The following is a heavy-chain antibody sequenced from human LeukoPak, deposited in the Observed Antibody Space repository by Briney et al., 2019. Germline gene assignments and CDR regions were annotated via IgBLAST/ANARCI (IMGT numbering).Heavy chain of an antibody. Sequence: PSETLSLTCTVSGGSISSYYWSWIRHPPGKGLEWIGEINHSGSTNYNPSLTSRVTISVDTSQNQFSLKLSSVTAADTAVYYCARFRSMVDYGDYSNWFDPWGQGALVTVSS. CDR3: ARFRSMVDYGDYSNWFDP. D-gene: IGHD4-17*01. J-gene: IGHJ5*02. V-gene: IGHV4-34*01. CDR2: INHSGST. CDR1: GGSISSYY.